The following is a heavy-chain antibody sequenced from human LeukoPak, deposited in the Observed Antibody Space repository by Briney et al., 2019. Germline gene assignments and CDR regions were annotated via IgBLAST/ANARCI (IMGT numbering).Heavy chain of an antibody. CDR1: GFTFSHSA. V-gene: IGHV3-21*01. CDR3: ARHDSSGYYWDYYFDY. CDR2: ISGSGSDT. D-gene: IGHD3-22*01. J-gene: IGHJ4*02. Sequence: GGSLRLSCAASGFTFSHSAMSWVRQAPGKGLEWISTISGSGSDTSYADSVKGRFTISRDNAKNTLYLQMNSLRAEDTAVYYCARHDSSGYYWDYYFDYWGQGTLVTVSS.